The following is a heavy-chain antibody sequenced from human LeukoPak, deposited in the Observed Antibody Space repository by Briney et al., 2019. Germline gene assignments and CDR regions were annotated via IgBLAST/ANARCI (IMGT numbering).Heavy chain of an antibody. CDR2: IIPIFGTA. V-gene: IGHV1-69*05. CDR3: ARSPSGSLLYMDV. Sequence: GASVKVSCKASGYTFTSYGISWVQQAPGQGLEWMGGIIPIFGTANYAQKFQGRVTITTDESTSTAYMELSSLRSEDTAVYYCARSPSGSLLYMDVWGKGTTVTVSS. D-gene: IGHD3-3*01. J-gene: IGHJ6*03. CDR1: GYTFTSYG.